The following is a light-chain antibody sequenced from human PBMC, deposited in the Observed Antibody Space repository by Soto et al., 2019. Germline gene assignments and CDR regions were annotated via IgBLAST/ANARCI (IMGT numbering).Light chain of an antibody. CDR1: QSVSRN. V-gene: IGKV3-15*01. CDR2: DAS. Sequence: ELVMPQSPATLSVSPGERATLSCRASQSVSRNVAWYQQKPGQAPRLLIHDASTRATGISVRFSGSGSGTEFTLTISSLQSEDFAVYYCQQYNNWLWTFGQGTKVEIK. J-gene: IGKJ1*01. CDR3: QQYNNWLWT.